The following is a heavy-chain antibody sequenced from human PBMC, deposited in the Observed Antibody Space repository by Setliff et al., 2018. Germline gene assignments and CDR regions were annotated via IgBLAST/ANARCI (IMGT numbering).Heavy chain of an antibody. D-gene: IGHD3-10*01. CDR2: IIPILGIA. Sequence: GASVKVSCKASGGTFSSYAISWVRQAPGRGLEWMGGIIPILGIANYAQEFQGRVTITADESTSTAYMELSSLRSEDTAVYYCARDRNYYGSGSYYNADAFDIWGQGTMVTVSS. J-gene: IGHJ3*02. CDR3: ARDRNYYGSGSYYNADAFDI. V-gene: IGHV1-69*10. CDR1: GGTFSSYA.